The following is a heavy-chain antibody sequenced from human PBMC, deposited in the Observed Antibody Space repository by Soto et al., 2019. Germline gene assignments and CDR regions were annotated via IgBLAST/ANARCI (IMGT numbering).Heavy chain of an antibody. Sequence: RLSCAASGFTFSSYAMSWVRQAPGKGLEWVSAISGSGGSTYYADSVKGRFTISRDNSKNTLYLQMNSLRAEDTAVYYCAKPLLRSWAFDYWGQGTLVTVSS. V-gene: IGHV3-23*01. J-gene: IGHJ4*02. CDR1: GFTFSSYA. CDR3: AKPLLRSWAFDY. CDR2: ISGSGGST. D-gene: IGHD6-13*01.